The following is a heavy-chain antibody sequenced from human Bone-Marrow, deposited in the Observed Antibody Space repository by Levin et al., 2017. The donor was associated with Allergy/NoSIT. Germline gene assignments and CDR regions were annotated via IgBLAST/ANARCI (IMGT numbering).Heavy chain of an antibody. D-gene: IGHD3-9*01. V-gene: IGHV3-15*01. J-gene: IGHJ6*02. CDR3: TTSRLTGHYYFYGVDV. CDR1: GFTFSNAW. CDR2: IKSKVDGETR. Sequence: GESLKISCEVSGFTFSNAWMTWVRQAPGKGLEWVGRIKSKVDGETRDYAAPVKGRFTFSRDDSKNTLYLEMNSLKSEDTAVYFCTTSRLTGHYYFYGVDVWGQGTTVTVSS.